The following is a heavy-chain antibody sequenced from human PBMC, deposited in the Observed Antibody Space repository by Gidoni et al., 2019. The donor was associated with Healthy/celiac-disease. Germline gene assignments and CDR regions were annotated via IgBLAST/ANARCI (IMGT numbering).Heavy chain of an antibody. Sequence: QVQLVQSGAEVKKPGASGKVSCKPSGSTFTGYYMHWVRQAPVQGREWMGWINPISGGTNYAQKFQGRVTMTRDTSISAAYMELSRLRSDDTAVYYCARGLGTGRNLFDYWGQGTLVTVSS. V-gene: IGHV1-2*02. J-gene: IGHJ4*02. CDR1: GSTFTGYY. CDR2: INPISGGT. D-gene: IGHD2-8*02. CDR3: ARGLGTGRNLFDY.